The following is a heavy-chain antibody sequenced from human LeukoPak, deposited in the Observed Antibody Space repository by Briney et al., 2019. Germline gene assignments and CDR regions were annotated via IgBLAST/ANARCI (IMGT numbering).Heavy chain of an antibody. CDR2: IYYSGST. V-gene: IGHV4-39*01. J-gene: IGHJ4*02. CDR1: GGSISSSSYY. CDR3: ASHGTIEYSYGSGSDY. Sequence: SETLSLTCTVSGGSISSSSYYWGWLRQPPGKGLEWIGSIYYSGSTYYNPSLKSRITISVDTSKNQFSLKLSSVTAAETAVYYCASHGTIEYSYGSGSDYWGQGTLVTVSS. D-gene: IGHD3-10*01.